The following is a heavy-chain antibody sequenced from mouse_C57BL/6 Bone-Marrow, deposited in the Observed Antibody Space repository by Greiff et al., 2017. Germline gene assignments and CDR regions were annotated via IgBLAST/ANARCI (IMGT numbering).Heavy chain of an antibody. Sequence: QVQLKQSGAELARPGASVKLYCKASGYTFTSYGISWVKQRTGQGLEWIGEIYPRSGNTYYNEKFKGKATLTADKSSSTAYMELRSLTSEDSAVYFCARQLFYAMDYWGQGTSVTVSS. V-gene: IGHV1-81*01. J-gene: IGHJ4*01. D-gene: IGHD3-1*01. CDR1: GYTFTSYG. CDR3: ARQLFYAMDY. CDR2: IYPRSGNT.